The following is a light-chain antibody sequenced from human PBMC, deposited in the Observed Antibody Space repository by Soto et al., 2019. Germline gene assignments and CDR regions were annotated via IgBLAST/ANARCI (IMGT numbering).Light chain of an antibody. V-gene: IGKV3-20*01. CDR3: QQYSSLPHT. J-gene: IGKJ2*01. CDR2: GVS. CDR1: QSVTSRY. Sequence: ENVLTQSPGTLSLSPGERATLSCRATQSVTSRYFAWYQQKPGQAPRLLIYGVSSRATDIPDRFSGSGSGTYFTLNISRLEPEDFVVYYCQQYSSLPHTFGQGTKLEVK.